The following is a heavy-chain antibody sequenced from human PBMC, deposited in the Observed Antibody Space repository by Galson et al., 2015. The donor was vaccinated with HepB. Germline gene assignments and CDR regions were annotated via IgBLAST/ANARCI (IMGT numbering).Heavy chain of an antibody. Sequence: QSGAEVKKPGASVKVSCKVSGLSLTNYGISWVRQAPGQGLEWMGWISDYNDNTNYAEKFQGRVTVTTDTSTNTVYMELRSLRSDDTAVYYCARARYSSSPPDYWGRGTQVIVSS. CDR1: GLSLTNYG. CDR3: ARARYSSSPPDY. D-gene: IGHD6-6*01. J-gene: IGHJ4*02. CDR2: ISDYNDNT. V-gene: IGHV1-18*01.